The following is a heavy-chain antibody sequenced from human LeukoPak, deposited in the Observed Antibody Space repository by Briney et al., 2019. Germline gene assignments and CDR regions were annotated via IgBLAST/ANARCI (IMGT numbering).Heavy chain of an antibody. CDR2: SYTSGST. D-gene: IGHD5-24*01. J-gene: IGHJ3*02. V-gene: IGHV4-61*02. CDR1: GGSISSSSYY. Sequence: SETLSLTCTASGGSISSSSYYWSWIRQPAGKGLEWLGRSYTSGSTNYNPSLKSRVTISVDTSKNQFSLKLSSVTAADTAVYYCTRDPTLNSMADAFDIWGQGTMVTVSS. CDR3: TRDPTLNSMADAFDI.